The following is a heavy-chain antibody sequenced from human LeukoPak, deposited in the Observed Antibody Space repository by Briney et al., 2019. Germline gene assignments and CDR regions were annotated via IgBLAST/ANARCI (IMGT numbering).Heavy chain of an antibody. CDR1: GYSFTSSW. CDR3: ARQPGAGGFAP. CDR2: INPGDSDT. J-gene: IGHJ5*02. D-gene: IGHD3-10*01. Sequence: GESLKISCQASGYSFTSSWIGWARQMPGKGLEWMAIINPGDSDTRYSPSFQGQVTISADKSISTVYLQWGSLKASDTAMYYCARQPGAGGFAPWGQGTLVTVSS. V-gene: IGHV5-51*01.